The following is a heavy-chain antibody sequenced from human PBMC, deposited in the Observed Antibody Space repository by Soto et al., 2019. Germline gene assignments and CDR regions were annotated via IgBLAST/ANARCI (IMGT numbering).Heavy chain of an antibody. CDR3: TRLTNFYHMDV. CDR2: IYPGDSHT. J-gene: IGHJ6*03. CDR1: GYSFTTYW. Sequence: GESLKISCQGSGYSFTTYWLAWVRQTPAKGLEWMGIIYPGDSHTKYNPSFQGQVTISADTSISTAYLQWSSLKASDTAMYYCTRLTNFYHMDVWGQGSKVPVAS. V-gene: IGHV5-51*01.